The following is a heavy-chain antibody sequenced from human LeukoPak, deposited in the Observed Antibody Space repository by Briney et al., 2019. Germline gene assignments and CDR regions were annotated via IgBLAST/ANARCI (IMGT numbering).Heavy chain of an antibody. CDR3: ARVPRSYYYYYYMDV. CDR2: IYYSASS. V-gene: IGHV4-59*01. J-gene: IGHJ6*03. CDR1: GGSISGYH. Sequence: PSETLSLTCNVFGGSISGYHWSWIRQPPGKGLEWLGYIYYSASSNYNPSLKSRVTMSADTSKNQFSLKLSSVTAADTAVYYCARVPRSYYYYYYMDVWGKGTTVTVSS.